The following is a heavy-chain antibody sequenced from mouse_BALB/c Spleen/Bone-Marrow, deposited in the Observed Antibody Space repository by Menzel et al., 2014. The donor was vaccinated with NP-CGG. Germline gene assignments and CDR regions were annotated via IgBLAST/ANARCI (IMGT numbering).Heavy chain of an antibody. CDR3: ASYRYAWYFDV. D-gene: IGHD2-14*01. J-gene: IGHJ1*01. CDR2: IDPANGNT. Sequence: VQLQQSGAELVKPGASVKLSCTASGFNIKDTYMHWVKQRPEQGLEWIGRIDPANGNTKYDPKFQGKATITADTSPNTAYLQLSSLTSEDTAAYYCASYRYAWYFDVWGAGTTVTVSS. CDR1: GFNIKDTY. V-gene: IGHV14-3*02.